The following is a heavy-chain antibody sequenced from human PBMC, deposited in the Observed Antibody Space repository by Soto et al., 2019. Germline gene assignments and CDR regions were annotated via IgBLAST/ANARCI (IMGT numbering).Heavy chain of an antibody. J-gene: IGHJ5*02. CDR2: IMPIFGTA. CDR1: GGTFSSYA. V-gene: IGHV1-69*01. D-gene: IGHD3-10*01. CDR3: ARGPVNYYGSGSQWFDP. Sequence: QVQLVQSGAEVKKPGSSVKVSCKASGGTFSSYAISWVRQAPGQGLEWMGWIMPIFGTANYAQKFQGRVTITADESTSTSCRELSSLRSEDTAVYYCARGPVNYYGSGSQWFDPWGQGTLVTVSS.